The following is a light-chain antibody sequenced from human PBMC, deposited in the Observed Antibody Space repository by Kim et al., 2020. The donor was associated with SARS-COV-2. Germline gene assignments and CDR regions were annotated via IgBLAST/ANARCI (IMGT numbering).Light chain of an antibody. CDR1: SGSIASNF. J-gene: IGLJ3*02. CDR3: QSFDSSNPHWV. V-gene: IGLV6-57*03. Sequence: NFMLTQPHSVSESPGKTVTISCTRSSGSIASNFVQWYQQRPGSVPTTVIYEDKQRPSGVPDRFSGSIDKSSNSASLTISGLKTEDEADYYCQSFDSSNPHWVFGGGTQLTVL. CDR2: EDK.